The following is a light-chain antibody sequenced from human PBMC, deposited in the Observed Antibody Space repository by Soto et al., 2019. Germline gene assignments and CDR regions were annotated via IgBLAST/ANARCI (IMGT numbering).Light chain of an antibody. CDR2: DAS. Sequence: EIVLTQSPATLSLSPGERATLSCWASQSVSNSYLAWYQQKPGLAPRLLIYDASSSATGIPDRFSGSGSGTDFTLTISRLEPEDFAVYYCQQYGSSPYTFGQGTKLEIK. CDR3: QQYGSSPYT. J-gene: IGKJ2*01. CDR1: QSVSNSY. V-gene: IGKV3D-20*01.